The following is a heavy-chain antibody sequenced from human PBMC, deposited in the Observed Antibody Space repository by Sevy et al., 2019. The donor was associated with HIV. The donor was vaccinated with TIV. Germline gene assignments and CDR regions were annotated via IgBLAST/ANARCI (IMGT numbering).Heavy chain of an antibody. CDR3: AQGYYFTY. Sequence: ASVKVSCKASRSTFVSIDINWLRQAPGQGLEWVGWMRPNSGEVGYAQKFQGRVTMTRNISITTAYMELGRLRFDDTAVYYCAQGYYFTYWGQGTVVTVSS. CDR2: MRPNSGEV. V-gene: IGHV1-8*01. J-gene: IGHJ4*02. D-gene: IGHD3-22*01. CDR1: RSTFVSID.